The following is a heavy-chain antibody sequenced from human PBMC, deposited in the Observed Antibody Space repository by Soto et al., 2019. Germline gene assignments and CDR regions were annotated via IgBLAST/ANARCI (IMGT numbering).Heavy chain of an antibody. D-gene: IGHD2-2*01. V-gene: IGHV5-10-1*01. Sequence: GESLKISCQGSGYNFAIYWISWVRQMPGKGLEWMGRIDPIDSYTNYSPSFQGHVTISADKSISTAYLQWSSLKASDTAMYYCARXYCSSASCPRNYYGMDVWGQGTTVTVSS. CDR3: ARXYCSSASCPRNYYGMDV. CDR1: GYNFAIYW. CDR2: IDPIDSYT. J-gene: IGHJ6*02.